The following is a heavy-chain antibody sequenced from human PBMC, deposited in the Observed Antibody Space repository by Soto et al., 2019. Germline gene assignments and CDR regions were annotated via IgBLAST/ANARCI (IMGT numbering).Heavy chain of an antibody. CDR2: IIPIFGTA. CDR1: GGTFSSYA. V-gene: IGHV1-69*13. J-gene: IGHJ4*02. CDR3: ARDEPDYGDSLIGHYYFDY. D-gene: IGHD4-17*01. Sequence: SVKVSCKASGGTFSSYAISWVRQAPGQGLEWMGGIIPIFGTANYAQKFQGRVTITADESTSTAYMELSSLRSEDTAVYYCARDEPDYGDSLIGHYYFDYWGQGTLVTVSS.